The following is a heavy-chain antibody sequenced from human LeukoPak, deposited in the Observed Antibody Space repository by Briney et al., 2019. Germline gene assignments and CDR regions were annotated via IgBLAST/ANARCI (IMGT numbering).Heavy chain of an antibody. J-gene: IGHJ4*02. CDR1: GFTFSSYA. CDR3: ARLFDPLVVVAAIDY. V-gene: IGHV3-30-3*01. D-gene: IGHD2-15*01. Sequence: PGGSLRLSCAASGFTFSSYAMHWVRQAPGKGLEWVAVISYDGSNKYYADSVKGRFTISRDNSKNTLYLQMNSLRAEDTAVYYCARLFDPLVVVAAIDYWGQGTLVTVSS. CDR2: ISYDGSNK.